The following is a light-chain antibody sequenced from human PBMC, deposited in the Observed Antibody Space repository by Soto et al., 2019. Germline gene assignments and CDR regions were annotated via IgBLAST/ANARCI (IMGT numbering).Light chain of an antibody. CDR1: QVISNY. J-gene: IGKJ4*01. CDR3: QKCGVAPFT. V-gene: IGKV1-27*01. CDR2: AAS. Sequence: DIQMTQSPSSLSTSVGDRVTITFLATQVISNYVAWYQQKRRTVPKLLIYAASTLQSGVPSRFSGSGSGTDFTLTISSLQPEDVATYYCQKCGVAPFTFGGGTKVDIK.